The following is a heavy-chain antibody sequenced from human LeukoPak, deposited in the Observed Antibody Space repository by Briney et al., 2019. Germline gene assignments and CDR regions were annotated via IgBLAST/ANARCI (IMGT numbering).Heavy chain of an antibody. Sequence: GGPLRLSCEASGFTFSSYAMSWVRQAPGKGLEWVSAISGSGGSTYYADSVKGRFTISRDNSKNTLYLQMNSLRAEDTAVYYCATVAGPTFYYFDYWGQGTLVTVSS. CDR1: GFTFSSYA. CDR2: ISGSGGST. D-gene: IGHD6-19*01. J-gene: IGHJ4*02. V-gene: IGHV3-23*01. CDR3: ATVAGPTFYYFDY.